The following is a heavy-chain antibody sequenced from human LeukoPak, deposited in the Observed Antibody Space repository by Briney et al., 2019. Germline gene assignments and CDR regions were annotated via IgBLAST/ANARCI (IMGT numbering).Heavy chain of an antibody. CDR3: ATQRGSYLWGTDFDY. Sequence: ASVKVSCKASGYTFTGYYMHWVRQAPGQGLEWMGWINPNSGGTNYAQDFHGRVTMTRDTSISTAYMELSRLRSDDTAVYYCATQRGSYLWGTDFDYWGQGTLVTVSS. J-gene: IGHJ4*02. V-gene: IGHV1-2*02. CDR2: INPNSGGT. D-gene: IGHD3-16*01. CDR1: GYTFTGYY.